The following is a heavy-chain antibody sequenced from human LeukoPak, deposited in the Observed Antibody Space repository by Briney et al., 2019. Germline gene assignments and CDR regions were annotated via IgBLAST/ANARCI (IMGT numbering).Heavy chain of an antibody. Sequence: GGSLRLSCAASGFTFSSYAMSWVRQAPGKGLEWVSAISGSGGSTYYADSVKGRFTISRDNSKNTLYLQMNSLRAEDTAVYYCARGDFWSGYPRNDYWGQGTLVTVSS. CDR1: GFTFSSYA. J-gene: IGHJ4*02. D-gene: IGHD3-3*01. V-gene: IGHV3-23*01. CDR3: ARGDFWSGYPRNDY. CDR2: ISGSGGST.